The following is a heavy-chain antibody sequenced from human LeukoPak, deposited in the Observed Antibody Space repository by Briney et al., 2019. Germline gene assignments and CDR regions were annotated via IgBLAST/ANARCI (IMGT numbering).Heavy chain of an antibody. V-gene: IGHV4-59*02. CDR3: ARMGPCLSGTSCSFDF. D-gene: IGHD2-2*01. CDR1: GGSVSGYY. Sequence: SETLSLTCTVSGGSVSGYYWNWIRQPPGKGLEWIGFIYYSGSTSYDPALNSRVTISVDTSRNQFSLRLSSVTAADTAIYYCARMGPCLSGTSCSFDFWGQGTLVTVSS. CDR2: IYYSGST. J-gene: IGHJ4*02.